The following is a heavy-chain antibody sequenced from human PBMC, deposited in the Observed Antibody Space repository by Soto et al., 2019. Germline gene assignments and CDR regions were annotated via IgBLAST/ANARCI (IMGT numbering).Heavy chain of an antibody. D-gene: IGHD2-21*02. Sequence: SETLSLTCAIYGGSFSSHSKSWVRQPPGKGLEWIGEIHHDGSTNYNPSLKSRVTISGDTSKNQFSLELSSLTAADTAVYYCATYDVGTIIQDYWGRGTLITVSS. V-gene: IGHV4-34*01. CDR2: IHHDGST. J-gene: IGHJ4*02. CDR3: ATYDVGTIIQDY. CDR1: GGSFSSHS.